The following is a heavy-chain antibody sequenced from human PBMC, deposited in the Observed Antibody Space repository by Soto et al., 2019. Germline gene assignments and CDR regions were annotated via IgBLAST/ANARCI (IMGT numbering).Heavy chain of an antibody. D-gene: IGHD3-16*01. CDR1: GVSMRNSY. V-gene: IGHV4-4*07. Sequence: SETLSLTCSVSGVSMRNSYWTWIRQSAGKGLEWIGRISTSGNTNYNPSLNSRLTMSVDTSKNQVSLKLTSVTAADTAVYYCARGGGVPALGDPWGQGTMVTVSS. CDR2: ISTSGNT. J-gene: IGHJ5*02. CDR3: ARGGGVPALGDP.